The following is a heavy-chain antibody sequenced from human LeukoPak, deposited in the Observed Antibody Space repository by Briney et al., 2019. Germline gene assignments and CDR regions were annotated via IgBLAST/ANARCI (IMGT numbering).Heavy chain of an antibody. CDR3: ARSGRGYEDAFDI. Sequence: GGSLRLSCAASGFTFSNYAMSWVRQAPGKGLEWVSTISNANGDTYYADSVKGRFTISRDNSKNTLYLQMNSLTGEDTAIYYCARSGRGYEDAFDIWGQGTMVTVSS. V-gene: IGHV3-23*01. CDR1: GFTFSNYA. D-gene: IGHD5-12*01. J-gene: IGHJ3*02. CDR2: ISNANGDT.